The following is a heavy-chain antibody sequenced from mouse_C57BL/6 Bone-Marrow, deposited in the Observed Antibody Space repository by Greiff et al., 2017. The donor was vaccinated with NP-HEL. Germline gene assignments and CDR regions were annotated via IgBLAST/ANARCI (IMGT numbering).Heavy chain of an antibody. CDR3: ARWDGNFDY. J-gene: IGHJ2*01. CDR2: IYPGGGYT. CDR1: GYTFTNYW. D-gene: IGHD2-1*01. Sequence: VKLVESGAELVRPGTSVKMSCKASGYTFTNYWIGWAKQRPGHGLEWIGDIYPGGGYTNYNEKFKGKATLTADKSSSTAYMQFSSLTSEDSAIYYCARWDGNFDYWGQGTTLTVSS. V-gene: IGHV1-63*01.